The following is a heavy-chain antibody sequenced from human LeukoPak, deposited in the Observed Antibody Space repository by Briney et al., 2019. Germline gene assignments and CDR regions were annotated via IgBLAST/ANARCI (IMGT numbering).Heavy chain of an antibody. D-gene: IGHD3-9*01. CDR3: VTNYDILTAYRAY. J-gene: IGHJ4*02. CDR1: GGSFTGYY. V-gene: IGHV4-34*01. Sequence: SETLSLTCAVYGGSFTGYYWTWIRQPPGKGLEWIGEINHSGVTDYNPSLKSRVTISEDTSRRQFSLRLTSVTAADTAVYFCVTNYDILTAYRAYWGQGTLVTVSS. CDR2: INHSGVT.